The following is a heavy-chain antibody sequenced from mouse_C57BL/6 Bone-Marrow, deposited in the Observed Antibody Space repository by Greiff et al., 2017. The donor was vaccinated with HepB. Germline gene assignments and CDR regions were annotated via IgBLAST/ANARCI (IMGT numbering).Heavy chain of an antibody. V-gene: IGHV14-4*01. J-gene: IGHJ4*01. CDR1: GFNIKDDY. D-gene: IGHD2-4*01. CDR3: TTGRYYDYDDAMDY. Sequence: EVQLQQSGAELVRPGASVKLSCTASGFNIKDDYMHWVKQRPEQGLEWIGWIDPENGDTEYASKFKGKATITADTSSNTAYLQLSSLTSEDTAVYYCTTGRYYDYDDAMDYWGQGTSVTVSS. CDR2: IDPENGDT.